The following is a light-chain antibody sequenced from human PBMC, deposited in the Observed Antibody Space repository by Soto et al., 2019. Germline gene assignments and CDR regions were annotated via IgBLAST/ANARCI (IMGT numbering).Light chain of an antibody. CDR3: NSCAGDYTIYV. J-gene: IGLJ1*01. CDR1: SSDVGGYNY. V-gene: IGLV2-14*01. CDR2: EVS. Sequence: QSVLTQPASVSGSPGQSITISCTETSSDVGGYNYVSWYQQHPGKAPKLVIYEVSHRPSGVSDRFSGSKSGNTASLTISGLQAEDEADYYCNSCAGDYTIYVFGTGTKVTVL.